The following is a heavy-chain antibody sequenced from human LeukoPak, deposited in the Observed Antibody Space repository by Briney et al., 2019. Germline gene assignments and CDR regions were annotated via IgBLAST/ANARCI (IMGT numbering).Heavy chain of an antibody. D-gene: IGHD6-19*01. V-gene: IGHV4-59*01. Sequence: ETGGSLRLSCAASGFTFSSYEMSWVRQAPGKGLEWIAYIHYSGRTNYNPSLKSRVTISLDTSKNQFSLKMSSLTAADTAVYYCASGSGWNDAFDFWGQGTMVTVSS. CDR2: IHYSGRT. CDR3: ASGSGWNDAFDF. J-gene: IGHJ3*01. CDR1: GFTFSSYE.